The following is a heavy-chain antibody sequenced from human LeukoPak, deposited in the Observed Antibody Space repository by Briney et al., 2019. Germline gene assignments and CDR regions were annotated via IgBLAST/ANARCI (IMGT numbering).Heavy chain of an antibody. CDR1: GDSVSSNSVA. V-gene: IGHV6-1*01. CDR3: ARDQGGRAVYAFDI. CDR2: TYYRSKWYN. J-gene: IGHJ3*02. D-gene: IGHD6-13*01. Sequence: SQTLSLTCAISGDSVSSNSVAWNWIRQSPSRGLEWLGRTYYRSKWYNDYAVSVRSRISINPDTSKNHFSLQLNSVTPEDTAVYYCARDQGGRAVYAFDIWGQGTMVTVSS.